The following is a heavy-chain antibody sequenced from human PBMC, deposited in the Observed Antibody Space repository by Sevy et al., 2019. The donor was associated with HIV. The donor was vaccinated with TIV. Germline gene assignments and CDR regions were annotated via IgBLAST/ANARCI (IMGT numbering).Heavy chain of an antibody. Sequence: GGSLRLSCVASGFTFSSYSMNWVRQAPGKGLEWVSYISSSSGTIYYADSVKGRFSISRDKAKNSLYLQMNSLRDEDTAVYYCARGPWISMVRGVIITSPYDYWGQGTLVTVSS. CDR1: GFTFSSYS. CDR3: ARGPWISMVRGVIITSPYDY. D-gene: IGHD3-10*01. J-gene: IGHJ4*02. V-gene: IGHV3-48*02. CDR2: ISSSSGTI.